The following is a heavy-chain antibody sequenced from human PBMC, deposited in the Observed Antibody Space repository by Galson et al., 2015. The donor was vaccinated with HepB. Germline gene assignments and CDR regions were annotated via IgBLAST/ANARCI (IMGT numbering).Heavy chain of an antibody. D-gene: IGHD1-14*01. J-gene: IGHJ4*02. CDR2: IYPSDGTT. Sequence: SVKVSCKAPGYIFTRYYVHWVRQAPGQGLEWMGIIYPSDGTTMYAQKFEGRVAMTRDTSTSTVYMELSRLRLEDTAVYYCVSYTTKASGDYWGQGTLVTVSS. CDR3: VSYTTKASGDY. CDR1: GYIFTRYY. V-gene: IGHV1-46*01.